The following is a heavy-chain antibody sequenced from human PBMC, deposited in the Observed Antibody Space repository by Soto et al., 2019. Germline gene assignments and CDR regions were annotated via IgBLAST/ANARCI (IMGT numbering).Heavy chain of an antibody. Sequence: SETLSLTCTVSGVSISSYYWSWVRQPPGKGLEWIGYIYYSGSTNYNPSLKSRVTISVDTSKNQFSLKLSSVTAADTAVYYCARAPEPYSSSWYWFDPWGQGTLVTVSS. CDR1: GVSISSYY. D-gene: IGHD6-13*01. CDR3: ARAPEPYSSSWYWFDP. J-gene: IGHJ5*02. V-gene: IGHV4-59*01. CDR2: IYYSGST.